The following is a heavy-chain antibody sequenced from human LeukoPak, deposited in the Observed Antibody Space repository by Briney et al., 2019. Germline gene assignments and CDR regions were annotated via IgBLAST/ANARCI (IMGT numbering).Heavy chain of an antibody. CDR2: IWHDGSHK. D-gene: IGHD3-16*01. V-gene: IGHV3-33*01. J-gene: IGHJ3*01. CDR1: GFTFSTYG. CDR3: VRGWGSNVYASAFDV. Sequence: PGGSLRLSCAASGFTFSTYGMHWVRQAPGKGLEWVTVIWHDGSHKDYADSVKGRFTIYRDNSKNTLYLQMNDLRAEDTAVYFCVRGWGSNVYASAFDVWGQGTMVTVSS.